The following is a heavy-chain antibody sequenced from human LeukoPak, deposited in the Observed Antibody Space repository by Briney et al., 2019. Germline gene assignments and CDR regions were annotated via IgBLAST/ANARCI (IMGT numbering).Heavy chain of an antibody. CDR3: ARLGYYDILTGYSPNWFDP. Sequence: SETLSLTCTVSDGSISSNSYYWGWIRQPPGKGLEWIGSISYSGRTYYNPSLESRVTISVDASKNQFSLELNSVTAADTAVYYCARLGYYDILTGYSPNWFDPWGQGTLVTVSS. V-gene: IGHV4-39*01. D-gene: IGHD3-9*01. CDR2: ISYSGRT. J-gene: IGHJ5*02. CDR1: DGSISSNSYY.